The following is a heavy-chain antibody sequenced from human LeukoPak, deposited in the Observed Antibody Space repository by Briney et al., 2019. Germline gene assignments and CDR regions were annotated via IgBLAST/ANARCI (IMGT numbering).Heavy chain of an antibody. D-gene: IGHD2-8*02. Sequence: SETLSLTCTVSGGSISSGSYYWSWIRQPAGKGLEWIGRIYTSGSTNYNPSLKRRVTISVDTSKNQFSLKLSSVTAADTAVFYCASEGKLVLVDWGQGTLVTVSS. CDR3: ASEGKLVLVD. CDR2: IYTSGST. CDR1: GGSISSGSYY. J-gene: IGHJ4*02. V-gene: IGHV4-61*02.